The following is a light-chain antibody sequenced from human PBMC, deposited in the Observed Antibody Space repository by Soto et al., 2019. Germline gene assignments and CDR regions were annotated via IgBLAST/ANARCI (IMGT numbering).Light chain of an antibody. CDR3: QQYSGSQIT. J-gene: IGKJ5*01. Sequence: IVLTQSPGNLSLSPGERVTLSCRASQSVTTRLAWYQHKPGQAPTLLMSGASNRASGVPVRFSGSGSGTDFTLTITRLEPEDFALYYCQQYSGSQITFGLGTRLEIK. CDR2: GAS. V-gene: IGKV3-20*01. CDR1: QSVTTR.